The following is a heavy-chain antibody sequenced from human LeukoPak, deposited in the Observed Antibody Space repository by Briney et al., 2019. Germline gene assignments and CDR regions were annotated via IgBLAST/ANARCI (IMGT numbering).Heavy chain of an antibody. CDR1: GYIFTNYG. Sequence: GASVKVSCKASGYIFTNYGISWVRQAPGQGLEWMGWISAYNGNTNYAQKVQGRVTMTADTSTSTAYMELKSRRSDDTAVYYCARGLGSGSYYAYWGQGTLVTVSS. CDR3: ARGLGSGSYYAY. CDR2: ISAYNGNT. V-gene: IGHV1-18*01. D-gene: IGHD3-10*02. J-gene: IGHJ4*02.